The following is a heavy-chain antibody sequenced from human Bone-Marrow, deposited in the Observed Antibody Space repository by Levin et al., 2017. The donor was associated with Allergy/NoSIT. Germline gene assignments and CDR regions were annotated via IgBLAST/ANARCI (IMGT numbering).Heavy chain of an antibody. CDR2: ISVNNGKT. Sequence: ASVKVSCKTSGFTFTNYGISWVRQAPGQGLEWMGWISVNNGKTNYAQKYQGRVTMTTDTSTSTAYMELRSLRSDDTAVYYCARDRDDNTGYYNLLDYWGQGTLVTVSS. V-gene: IGHV1-18*04. J-gene: IGHJ4*02. CDR1: GFTFTNYG. D-gene: IGHD3-9*01. CDR3: ARDRDDNTGYYNLLDY.